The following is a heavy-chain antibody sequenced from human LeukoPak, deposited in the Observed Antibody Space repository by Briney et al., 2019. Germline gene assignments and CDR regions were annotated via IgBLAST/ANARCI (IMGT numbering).Heavy chain of an antibody. D-gene: IGHD3-10*01. V-gene: IGHV4-59*01. J-gene: IGHJ1*01. CDR3: ASSFGEYFQH. CDR1: GGSISSYY. Sequence: SETLSLTCTVSGGSISSYYWSWIRQPPGKGLEWIGYIYYSGSTNYNPSLKSRVTISVDTSKNQFSLKLSSVTAEDTAVYYCASSFGEYFQHWGQGTLVTVSS. CDR2: IYYSGST.